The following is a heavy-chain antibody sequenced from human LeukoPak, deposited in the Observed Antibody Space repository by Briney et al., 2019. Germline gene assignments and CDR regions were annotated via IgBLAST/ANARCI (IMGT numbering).Heavy chain of an antibody. Sequence: GGSLRLSCAASGFTFSSYGMHWVRQAPGKGLECVAFIRYDGSNKYYADSAKGRFTISRDNSKNTLYLQMNSLRAEDTAVYYCAKDLGNWNSEYYFDYWGQGTLVTVSS. V-gene: IGHV3-30*02. J-gene: IGHJ4*02. CDR1: GFTFSSYG. D-gene: IGHD1-7*01. CDR2: IRYDGSNK. CDR3: AKDLGNWNSEYYFDY.